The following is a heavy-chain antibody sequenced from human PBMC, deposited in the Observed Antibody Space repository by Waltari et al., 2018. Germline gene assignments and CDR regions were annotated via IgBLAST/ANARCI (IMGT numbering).Heavy chain of an antibody. CDR2: IYWNDDK. J-gene: IGHJ4*02. Sequence: QITLKESGPTLVRPTQTLTLTCTFSGFSLSANEVGVGWIRQTPGKALEWLALIYWNDDKHYSPSRRTRLTVTKDTSKNQVVLTMTNMDPVDTATYYCAHSRGTSVVTDRPLDYWGQGSLVTVSS. CDR1: GFSLSANEVG. V-gene: IGHV2-5*01. CDR3: AHSRGTSVVTDRPLDY. D-gene: IGHD2-21*02.